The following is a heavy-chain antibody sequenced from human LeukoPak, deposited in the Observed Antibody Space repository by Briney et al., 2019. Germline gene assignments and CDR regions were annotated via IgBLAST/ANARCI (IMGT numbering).Heavy chain of an antibody. CDR2: IYTSGST. J-gene: IGHJ4*02. Sequence: SQTLSLTCTVSGGPITSGSYYWSWIRPPAAKGLEWIGRIYTSGSTNYNPSLKSRVTISVDTSKNQFSLKLSSVTAADTAVYYCARSYSYGSYYWGQGTLVTVSS. CDR3: ARSYSYGSYY. V-gene: IGHV4-61*02. D-gene: IGHD5-18*01. CDR1: GGPITSGSYY.